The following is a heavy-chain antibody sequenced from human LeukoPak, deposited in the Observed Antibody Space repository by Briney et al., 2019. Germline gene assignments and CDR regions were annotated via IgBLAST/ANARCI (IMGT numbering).Heavy chain of an antibody. CDR1: GFTFSSYA. Sequence: SGGSLRLPCAASGFTFSSYAMSWVRQAPGKGLEWVSAISGSGGSTYYADSVKGRFTISRDNSKNTLYLQMNSLRAEDTAVYYCAKDSTYCSGGSCLPYYFDYWGQGTLVTVSS. CDR2: ISGSGGST. CDR3: AKDSTYCSGGSCLPYYFDY. V-gene: IGHV3-23*01. J-gene: IGHJ4*02. D-gene: IGHD2-15*01.